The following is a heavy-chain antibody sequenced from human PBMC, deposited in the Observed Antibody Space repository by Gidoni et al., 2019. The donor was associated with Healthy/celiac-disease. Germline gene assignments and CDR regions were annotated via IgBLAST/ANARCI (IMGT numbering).Heavy chain of an antibody. J-gene: IGHJ4*02. V-gene: IGHV3-21*01. CDR1: RFTFSSYS. CDR2: ISSSISYI. CDR3: ARESIVGATIDY. D-gene: IGHD1-26*01. Sequence: EVQLVESGGGLVKPGGSLRLACAASRFTFSSYSMNWVRQAPGKGLEWVSSISSSISYIYYADSVTGRFTISRDNAKNSLYLQMNSLRAEDTAVYYCARESIVGATIDYWGQGTLVTVSS.